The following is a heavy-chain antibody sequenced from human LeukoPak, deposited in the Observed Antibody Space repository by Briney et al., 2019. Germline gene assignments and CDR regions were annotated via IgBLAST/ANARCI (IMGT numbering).Heavy chain of an antibody. CDR1: GFTFSYYS. CDR3: ARDPPAGSLDY. J-gene: IGHJ4*02. CDR2: ISSSSDTI. V-gene: IGHV3-48*01. D-gene: IGHD6-25*01. Sequence: PGGSLRLSCAASGFTFSYYSMNWVRQAPGKGPEWISYISSSSDTIYYADSVKGRFTISRDNAKNSLYLQMSSLRAEDTAVYYCARDPPAGSLDYWGQGTLVTVSS.